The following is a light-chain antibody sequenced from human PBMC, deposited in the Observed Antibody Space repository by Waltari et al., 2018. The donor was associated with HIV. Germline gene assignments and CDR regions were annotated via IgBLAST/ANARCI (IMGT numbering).Light chain of an antibody. Sequence: QSALTQPPSASGSPGQSVTISCTGTSSDVGGYNYVSWYQHHPGNAPKLMIYEVIKRPAGVPDRFSGSKSGSTASLTASGLQAEDEADYYCSSYAGSNNRWVFGGGTKLTAL. CDR2: EVI. CDR3: SSYAGSNNRWV. J-gene: IGLJ3*02. V-gene: IGLV2-8*01. CDR1: SSDVGGYNY.